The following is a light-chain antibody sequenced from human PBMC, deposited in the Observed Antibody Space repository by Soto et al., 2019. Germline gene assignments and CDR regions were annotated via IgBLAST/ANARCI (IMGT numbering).Light chain of an antibody. Sequence: QSALTQPASVSVSPGQSITISCTGTSSDVGGYNYVSWYQHHPGKAPKLMIYEVSNRPSGVSDRFSGSKSGNTASLTISGLQAEDEADYHCSSYTSSRTLVFGTGTKVTVL. CDR2: EVS. CDR3: SSYTSSRTLV. CDR1: SSDVGGYNY. V-gene: IGLV2-14*01. J-gene: IGLJ1*01.